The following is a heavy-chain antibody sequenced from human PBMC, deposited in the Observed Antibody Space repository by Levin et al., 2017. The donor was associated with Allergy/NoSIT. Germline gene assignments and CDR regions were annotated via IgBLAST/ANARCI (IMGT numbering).Heavy chain of an antibody. D-gene: IGHD3-16*01. Sequence: SLKISCAASGLDVDDYAMHWVRQAPGKGLEWVSGISWNSGSLDYADSVKGRFTISRDSAKNSVHLQMNSLRAEDTALYYCAKEAGGANYFNHWGQGTLVTVSS. J-gene: IGHJ4*02. CDR2: ISWNSGSL. CDR3: AKEAGGANYFNH. V-gene: IGHV3-9*01. CDR1: GLDVDDYA.